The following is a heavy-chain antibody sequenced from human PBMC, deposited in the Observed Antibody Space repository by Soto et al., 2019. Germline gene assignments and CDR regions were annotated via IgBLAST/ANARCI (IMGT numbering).Heavy chain of an antibody. CDR3: ARVRYYYDSSGEKDFDY. J-gene: IGHJ4*02. CDR1: GGTFSSYA. V-gene: IGHV1-69*14. Sequence: QVQLVQSGAEVKKPGSSVKVSCKASGGTFSSYAISWVRQAPGQGLEWMGGIIPIFGTANYAQKFQGRVTITAXXSXRXXYMELSSLRSEDTAVYYCARVRYYYDSSGEKDFDYWGQGTLVTVSS. CDR2: IIPIFGTA. D-gene: IGHD3-22*01.